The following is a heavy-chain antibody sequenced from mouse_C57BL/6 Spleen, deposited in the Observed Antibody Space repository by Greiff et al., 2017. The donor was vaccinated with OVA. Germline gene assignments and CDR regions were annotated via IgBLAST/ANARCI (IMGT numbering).Heavy chain of an antibody. V-gene: IGHV4-1*02. Sequence: EVKLQESGGGLVQPGGSLKLSCAASGFDFSRYWMSWVRQAPGKGLEWIGEINPDSSTTNYTPSLKDKFIISRDNAKNTLYLQMSKVRSEDTALYYCAREGPFGTADYFDYWGQGTTLTVSS. CDR3: AREGPFGTADYFDY. CDR2: INPDSSTT. D-gene: IGHD3-3*01. CDR1: GFDFSRYW. J-gene: IGHJ2*01.